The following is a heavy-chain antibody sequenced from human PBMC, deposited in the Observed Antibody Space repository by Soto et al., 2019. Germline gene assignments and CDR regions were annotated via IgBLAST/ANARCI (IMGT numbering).Heavy chain of an antibody. D-gene: IGHD6-13*01. V-gene: IGHV6-1*01. CDR2: TYYRSKWYS. J-gene: IGHJ4*02. CDR3: ARLICNSWLDY. CDR1: GDSVSSYSVV. Sequence: QVQLQQSGPGLVKPSQTLSLTCAISGDSVSSYSVVWNWIRQSPSGGLEWLGRTYYRSKWYSEYAISMHSRITVNADTSKNQVSLQLDSVTPDDSAVYYCARLICNSWLDYWGQGTLVTVSS.